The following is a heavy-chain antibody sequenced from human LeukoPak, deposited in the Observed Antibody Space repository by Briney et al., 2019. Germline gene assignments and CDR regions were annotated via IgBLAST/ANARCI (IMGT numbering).Heavy chain of an antibody. CDR1: GYSFTGYY. CDR2: INPSGGST. CDR3: ARVGAAAGNDY. D-gene: IGHD6-13*01. V-gene: IGHV1-46*01. J-gene: IGHJ4*02. Sequence: GASVKVSCKASGYSFTGYYMHWVRQAPGQGLEWMGIINPSGGSTSYAQKFQGRVTMTRDTSTSTVYMELSSLRSDDTAVYYCARVGAAAGNDYWGQGTLVTVSS.